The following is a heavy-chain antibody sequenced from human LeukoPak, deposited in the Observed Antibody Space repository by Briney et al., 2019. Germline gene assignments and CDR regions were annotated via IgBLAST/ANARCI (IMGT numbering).Heavy chain of an antibody. J-gene: IGHJ6*03. CDR1: GGSFSGYY. V-gene: IGHV4-34*01. CDR3: ARGRYLPALLWGAYYMXX. D-gene: IGHD2-2*01. CDR2: INHSGST. Sequence: SETLSLTCAIYGGSFSGYYWNWIRQSPGKGLEWIGEINHSGSTNYNPSLKSRVTISVDTSKNQFSLKLSSVTAADTAVYYCARGRYLPALLWGAYYMXXWGKXXTVT.